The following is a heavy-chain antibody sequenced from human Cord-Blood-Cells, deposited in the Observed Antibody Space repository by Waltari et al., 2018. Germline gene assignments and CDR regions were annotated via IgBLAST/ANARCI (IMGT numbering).Heavy chain of an antibody. CDR2: INHSGST. J-gene: IGHJ5*02. CDR3: AGLGGKRNSSGWYWFDP. V-gene: IGHV4-34*01. D-gene: IGHD6-19*01. Sequence: QVQLQQWGAGLLKPSETLSLTCAVYGGSFSGYYWSWIRQPPGKGLEWIGEINHSGSTNYNPSLKSRVYISVDTSKNQFSLKLSSVTAADTAGYYCAGLGGKRNSSGWYWFDPWGQGTLVTVSS. CDR1: GGSFSGYY.